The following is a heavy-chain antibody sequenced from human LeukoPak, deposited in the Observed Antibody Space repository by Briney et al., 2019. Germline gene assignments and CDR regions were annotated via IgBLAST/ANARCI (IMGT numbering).Heavy chain of an antibody. J-gene: IGHJ3*02. CDR1: GGTFSSYA. V-gene: IGHV1-69*13. Sequence: SVKVSCKASGGTFSSYAISWVRQAPGQGLEWMGGIIPIFGTANYAQKFQGRVPITADESTSTAYMELSSLRSEDTAVYYCASKQQLAYDAFDIWGQGTMVTVSS. CDR3: ASKQQLAYDAFDI. CDR2: IIPIFGTA. D-gene: IGHD6-13*01.